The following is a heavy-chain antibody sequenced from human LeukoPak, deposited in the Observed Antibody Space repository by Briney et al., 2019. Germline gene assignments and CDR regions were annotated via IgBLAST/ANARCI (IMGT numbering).Heavy chain of an antibody. CDR3: AREVTMVRGVRVAVVSWFDP. Sequence: ASVKVSCKASGYTFTSYAMNWVRQAPGQGLEWMGWINTNTGNPTYAQGFTGRFVFSLDTSVSTAHLQISSLKAEDTAVYYCAREVTMVRGVRVAVVSWFDPWGQGTLVTVSS. CDR2: INTNTGNP. D-gene: IGHD3-10*01. V-gene: IGHV7-4-1*02. CDR1: GYTFTSYA. J-gene: IGHJ5*02.